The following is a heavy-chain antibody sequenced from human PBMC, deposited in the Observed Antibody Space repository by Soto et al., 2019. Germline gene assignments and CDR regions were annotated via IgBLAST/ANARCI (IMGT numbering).Heavy chain of an antibody. CDR1: GHIIKNYW. J-gene: IGHJ4*02. CDR3: FRGGVTSRTFDY. D-gene: IGHD3-16*01. CDR2: IFPDDSDT. V-gene: IGHV5-51*01. Sequence: PGESLKISCKGSGHIIKNYWIGWVRQMPGQGLEWMGIIFPDDSDTRYSPSFQGHVTISVDKSISTAYVQWSSLKASDSAIYYCFRGGVTSRTFDYWGQGTLVTVSS.